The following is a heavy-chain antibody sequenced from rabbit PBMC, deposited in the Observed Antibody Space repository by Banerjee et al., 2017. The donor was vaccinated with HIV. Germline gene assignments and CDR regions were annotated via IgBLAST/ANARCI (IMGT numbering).Heavy chain of an antibody. D-gene: IGHD4-2*01. J-gene: IGHJ4*01. CDR1: GFSFSSSYY. V-gene: IGHV1S45*01. CDR3: ARRADYAGGGNFNL. CDR2: IYNGDGNT. Sequence: QEQLVESGGGLVQPEGSLTLTCTASGFSFSSSYYMCWVRQAPGKGLEWIACIYNGDGNTYYASWVNGRFTISKPSSTALTLQMTTLTGADTATYFCARRADYAGGGNFNLWGPGTLVTVS.